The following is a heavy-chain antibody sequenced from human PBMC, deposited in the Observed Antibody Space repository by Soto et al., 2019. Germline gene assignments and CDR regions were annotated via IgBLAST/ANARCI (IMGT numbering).Heavy chain of an antibody. Sequence: SETLSLTCTVSGASISGYYGIWVRQPPGKGLEWIGYIYYSGSTDYNPSLNSRVTISVDTSKNQFSLKLSSVTAADTAVYYCARDRYYGSAFMDVWGQGTTVTVSS. CDR1: GASISGYY. V-gene: IGHV4-59*01. J-gene: IGHJ6*02. CDR2: IYYSGST. D-gene: IGHD3-10*01. CDR3: ARDRYYGSAFMDV.